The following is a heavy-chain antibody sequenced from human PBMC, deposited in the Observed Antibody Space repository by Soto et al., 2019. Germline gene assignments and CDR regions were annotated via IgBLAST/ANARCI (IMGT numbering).Heavy chain of an antibody. Sequence: SETLSLTCTVSGGSISSYYWSWIRQPPGKGLEWIGYIYYSGSTNYNPSLKSRVTISVDTSKNQFSLKLSSVTAADTAVYYCARRRYSSGWYYFDYWGQGTLVTVSS. CDR1: GGSISSYY. V-gene: IGHV4-59*08. D-gene: IGHD6-19*01. CDR3: ARRRYSSGWYYFDY. CDR2: IYYSGST. J-gene: IGHJ4*02.